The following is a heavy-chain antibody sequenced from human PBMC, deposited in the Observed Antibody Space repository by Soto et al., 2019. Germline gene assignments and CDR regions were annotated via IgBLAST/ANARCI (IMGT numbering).Heavy chain of an antibody. V-gene: IGHV3-74*01. CDR1: GFTFSSYW. D-gene: IGHD5-12*01. J-gene: IGHJ4*02. CDR3: ARVSRSGYDSAYYFDY. CDR2: INSDGSSI. Sequence: GGSLRLSCAASGFTFSSYWMHWVRQAPGKGLVWVSRINSDGSSISYADSVKGRFTISRDNAKNTLYLQMNSLRAEDTAVYYCARVSRSGYDSAYYFDYWGQGTLVTVSS.